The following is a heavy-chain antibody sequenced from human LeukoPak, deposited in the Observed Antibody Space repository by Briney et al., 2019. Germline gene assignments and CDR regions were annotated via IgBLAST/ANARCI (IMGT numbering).Heavy chain of an antibody. V-gene: IGHV1-2*02. D-gene: IGHD3-10*01. CDR3: ARRRAGMSSYCMDV. CDR2: INPNSGGT. Sequence: EASVKVSCKASGYTFTGYYMHWVRQAPGQGLEWMGWINPNSGGTNYAQKFQGRVTMTRDTSISTAYMELSRLRSDDTAVYYCARRRAGMSSYCMDVWGKGTTVTVSS. J-gene: IGHJ6*03. CDR1: GYTFTGYY.